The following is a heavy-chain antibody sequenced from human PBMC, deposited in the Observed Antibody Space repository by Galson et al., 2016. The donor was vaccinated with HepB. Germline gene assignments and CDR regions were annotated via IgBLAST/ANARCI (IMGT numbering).Heavy chain of an antibody. D-gene: IGHD3-16*01. Sequence: SETLSLTCTVSGFSMSTTKYYWGWIRQPPGKGLEWIGSLYDSANAYYNPSLKSRVTISIDTSRNQFSLKLRSVTAADTAVYYCARHSRPMLYHDFDSWGQGTLVGVSS. V-gene: IGHV4-39*01. J-gene: IGHJ4*02. CDR3: ARHSRPMLYHDFDS. CDR1: GFSMSTTKYY. CDR2: LYDSANA.